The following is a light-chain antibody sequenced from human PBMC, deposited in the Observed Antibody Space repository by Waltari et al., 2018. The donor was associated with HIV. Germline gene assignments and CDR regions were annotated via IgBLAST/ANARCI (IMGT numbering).Light chain of an antibody. Sequence: IVLQQSPATLSVSPRVSTTPACRASPRVGPFVTCYQRNLGQAPRLLIYDVSNRATGIPARFSGSGSETDFTLTINGLEPEDFATYYCQQRIDWPLTFGGGTKVDI. CDR2: DVS. J-gene: IGKJ4*01. V-gene: IGKV3-11*01. CDR3: QQRIDWPLT. CDR1: PRVGPF.